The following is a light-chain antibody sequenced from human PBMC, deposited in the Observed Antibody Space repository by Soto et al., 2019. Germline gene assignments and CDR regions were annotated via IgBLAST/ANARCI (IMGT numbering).Light chain of an antibody. CDR3: NSYTSSSALTV. V-gene: IGLV2-14*01. J-gene: IGLJ1*01. Sequence: QSALTQPASVSGSPGQSITISCTGTSSDIGTYNYVSWYQQHPGKAPKLMIYEVSNRPSGVSNRFSGSKSGNTASLTISGLQAEDEADYYCNSYTSSSALTVFGTGTKLTVL. CDR2: EVS. CDR1: SSDIGTYNY.